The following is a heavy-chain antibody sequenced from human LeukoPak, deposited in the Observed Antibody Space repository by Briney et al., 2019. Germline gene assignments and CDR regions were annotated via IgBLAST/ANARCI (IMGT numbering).Heavy chain of an antibody. D-gene: IGHD4-23*01. CDR1: GGSIISYH. V-gene: IGHV4-4*07. Sequence: PETLSLTCTVSGGSIISYHWSWIRQPAGKGLEWIGRIYTSGSTNYNPSLKSRVTMSVDTSKNQFSLKLSCVTAADTAMYYCARDPEGVVTPAFDYWGQGILVTVSS. CDR2: IYTSGST. J-gene: IGHJ4*02. CDR3: ARDPEGVVTPAFDY.